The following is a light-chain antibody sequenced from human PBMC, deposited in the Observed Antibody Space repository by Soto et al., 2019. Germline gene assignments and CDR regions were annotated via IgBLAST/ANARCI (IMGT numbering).Light chain of an antibody. V-gene: IGKV1-33*01. CDR1: QDISNY. Sequence: DIQMTQSPSSLSASVGDRVTITCQASQDISNYLNWYQQKPGKAPKLLIYDASNLETGVPSRFSGSGSGTDFTFTISSQQPEDIATYYCQQYDNLPWTFGQGTKVEIK. CDR3: QQYDNLPWT. CDR2: DAS. J-gene: IGKJ1*01.